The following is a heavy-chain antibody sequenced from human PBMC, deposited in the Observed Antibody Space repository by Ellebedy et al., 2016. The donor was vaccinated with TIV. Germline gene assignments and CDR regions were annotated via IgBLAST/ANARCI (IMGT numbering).Heavy chain of an antibody. D-gene: IGHD3-3*01. CDR3: ARDRRVTIRYFDL. Sequence: GESLKISCAASGFTFSSYSMNWVRQAPGKGLEWVSSISSSSSYIYYADSVKGRFTISRDNAKNSLYLQMNSLRAEDTAVYYCARDRRVTIRYFDLWGRGTLVTVSS. CDR1: GFTFSSYS. J-gene: IGHJ2*01. CDR2: ISSSSSYI. V-gene: IGHV3-21*01.